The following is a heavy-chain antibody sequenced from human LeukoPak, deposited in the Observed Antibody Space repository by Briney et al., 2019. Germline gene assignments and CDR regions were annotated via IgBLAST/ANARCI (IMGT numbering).Heavy chain of an antibody. J-gene: IGHJ4*02. D-gene: IGHD3-16*02. CDR1: GGSISSSSYY. CDR3: ARLGRRDYVWGSYRYTGVIDY. Sequence: SETLSLTCTVSGGSISSSSYYWGWIRQPPGGGLEWIGSIYYSGSTYYNPSLKSRVTISVDTSKNQFSLKLSSVTAADTAVYYCARLGRRDYVWGSYRYTGVIDYWGQGTLVTVSS. CDR2: IYYSGST. V-gene: IGHV4-39*07.